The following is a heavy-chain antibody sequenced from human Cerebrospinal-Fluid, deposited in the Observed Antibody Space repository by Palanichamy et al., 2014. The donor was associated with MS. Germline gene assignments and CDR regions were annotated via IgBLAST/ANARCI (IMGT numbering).Heavy chain of an antibody. CDR2: SFYTGNT. CDR1: GGSMSSFY. D-gene: IGHD5-18*01. CDR3: ARASFRYSSISD. V-gene: IGHV4-59*08. J-gene: IGHJ4*02. Sequence: QVQLQESGPGLVKPSETLSLTCTVSGGSMSSFYWTWIRQPPGKGLEWIGHSFYTGNTNYNPSLKSRVAISIDTSKNQFSLKVRSVTAADTAVYYCARASFRYSSISDWGQGILVTVSA.